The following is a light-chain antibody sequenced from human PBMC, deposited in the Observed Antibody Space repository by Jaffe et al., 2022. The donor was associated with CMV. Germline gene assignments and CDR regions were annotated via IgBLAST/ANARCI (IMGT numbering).Light chain of an antibody. J-gene: IGLJ2*01. V-gene: IGLV4-69*01. Sequence: QLVLTQSPSASASLGASVKLTCTLSSGHSSYAIAWHQQQPEKGPRYLMKLKSDGSHNKGDEIPDRFSGSSSGAERYLTISSLQSEDEADYYCQTWGNGIHRVVFGGGTKLTVL. CDR2: LKSDGSH. CDR3: QTWGNGIHRVV. CDR1: SGHSSYA.